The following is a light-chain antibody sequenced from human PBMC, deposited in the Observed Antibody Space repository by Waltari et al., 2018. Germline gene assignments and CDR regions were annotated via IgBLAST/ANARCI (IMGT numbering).Light chain of an antibody. V-gene: IGKV1-5*03. CDR2: KAS. J-gene: IGKJ2*01. Sequence: DIQMTQSPSTLSASVGDTVTITCRASQSISNWLAWYQQKPGKAPRLLIYKASNLASGVPSRFSGSGAATEFTLTISSLQPDDFATDCGHQYNSYYTFGQGTKLEIK. CDR3: HQYNSYYT. CDR1: QSISNW.